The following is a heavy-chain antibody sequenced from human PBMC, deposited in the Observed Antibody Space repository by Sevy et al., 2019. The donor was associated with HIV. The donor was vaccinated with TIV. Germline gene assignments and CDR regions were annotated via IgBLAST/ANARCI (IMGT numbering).Heavy chain of an antibody. CDR2: LSFGCGEI. CDR1: GFTFSKYS. V-gene: IGHV3-23*01. J-gene: IGHJ4*02. CDR3: AREGCTKPHDY. Sequence: GGSLRLSCAASGFTFSKYSMSWVRQPPGKGLEWVSTLSFGCGEITYADSVKGRLTISRDNSKSSVYLQMNNLRPEETAVYYCAREGCTKPHDYWGQGTLVTVSS. D-gene: IGHD2-8*01.